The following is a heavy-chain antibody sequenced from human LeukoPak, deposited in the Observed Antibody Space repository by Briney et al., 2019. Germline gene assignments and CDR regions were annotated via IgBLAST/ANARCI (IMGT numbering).Heavy chain of an antibody. J-gene: IGHJ6*03. CDR1: GGSISSYY. V-gene: IGHV4-4*07. D-gene: IGHD3-16*01. Sequence: SSETLSLTCTVSGGSISSYYWSWIRQPAGTALEWIGHIYTSGTITYNPSLKSRVTMSVDTSKNQFSLKLSSVTAADTAVYYCAKHSWGSYSYMDVWGKGTTVTVSS. CDR2: IYTSGTI. CDR3: AKHSWGSYSYMDV.